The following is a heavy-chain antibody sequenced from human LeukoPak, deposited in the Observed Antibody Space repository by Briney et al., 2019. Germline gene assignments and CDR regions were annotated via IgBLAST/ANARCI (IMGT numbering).Heavy chain of an antibody. J-gene: IGHJ1*01. D-gene: IGHD3-22*01. CDR1: GSTFSNYA. V-gene: IGHV3-30*04. Sequence: PGGSLRLSCAASGSTFSNYAMHWVRQAPGKGLEWVAVISYDGSNKYYTDSVKGRFTISRDNSNNTLYLQMNSLRAEDTAVYYCARGVVVINSYFQYWGQGTLVTVSS. CDR3: ARGVVVINSYFQY. CDR2: ISYDGSNK.